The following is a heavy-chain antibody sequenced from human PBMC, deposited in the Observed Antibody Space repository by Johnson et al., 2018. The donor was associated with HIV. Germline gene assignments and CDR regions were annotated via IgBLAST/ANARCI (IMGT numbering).Heavy chain of an antibody. V-gene: IGHV3-13*01. CDR1: GFTFSNYD. CDR3: AREALVEGVMALDI. J-gene: IGHJ3*02. D-gene: IGHD3-16*01. CDR2: IGTAGDT. Sequence: VQLVESGGALVQPGGSLRLSCAASGFTFSNYDMHWVRQPPGKGLEWVSAIGTAGDTYYVGSVKGRFTISRENAKNSLYLEMSNLRAGDTAVYFCAREALVEGVMALDIWGQGTMVTVSP.